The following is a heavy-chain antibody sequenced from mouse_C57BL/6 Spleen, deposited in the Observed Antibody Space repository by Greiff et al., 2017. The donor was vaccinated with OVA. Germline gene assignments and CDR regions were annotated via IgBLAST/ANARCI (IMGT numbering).Heavy chain of an antibody. CDR1: GYTFTSYG. CDR2: IYPRSGNT. J-gene: IGHJ2*01. CDR3: ARRGSNLYFDY. Sequence: VQLQQSGAELARPGASVKLSCKASGYTFTSYGISWVKQRTGQGLEWIGEIYPRSGNTYYNEKFKGKATLTADKSSSTAYMELRSLTSEDSAVYFCARRGSNLYFDYWGQGTTLTVSS. D-gene: IGHD1-1*01. V-gene: IGHV1-81*01.